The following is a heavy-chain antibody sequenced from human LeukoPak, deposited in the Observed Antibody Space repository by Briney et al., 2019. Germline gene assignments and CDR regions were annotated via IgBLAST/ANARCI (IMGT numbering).Heavy chain of an antibody. D-gene: IGHD3-22*01. CDR2: IYTSGRT. Sequence: PSETLSLTCTDSGGSISSGSYYWSWIRQPAGKGLEWIGRIYTSGRTNYNPSLKSRVTISVDTSKNQFSLKLSSVTAADTAVYYCAREVRYDSSGYYYAPWGAFDIWGQGTMVTVSS. V-gene: IGHV4-61*02. CDR1: GGSISSGSYY. J-gene: IGHJ3*02. CDR3: AREVRYDSSGYYYAPWGAFDI.